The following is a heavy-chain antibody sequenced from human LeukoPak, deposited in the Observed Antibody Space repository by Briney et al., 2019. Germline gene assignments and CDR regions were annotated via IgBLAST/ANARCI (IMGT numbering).Heavy chain of an antibody. J-gene: IGHJ6*02. CDR2: ISGSGDST. CDR1: GFTFSSYA. D-gene: IGHD2-15*01. CDR3: ARDEYCSGGSCYPYYYYGMDV. V-gene: IGHV3-23*01. Sequence: GGSLRLSCAASGFTFSSYATSWVRQAPGKGLEWVSAISGSGDSTYHADSVKGRFTISRDNSKNTLYLQMNSLRAEDTAVYYCARDEYCSGGSCYPYYYYGMDVWGQGTTVTVSS.